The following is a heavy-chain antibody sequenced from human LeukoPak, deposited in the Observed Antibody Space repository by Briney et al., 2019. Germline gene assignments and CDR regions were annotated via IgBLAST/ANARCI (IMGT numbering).Heavy chain of an antibody. CDR1: GGSISSSSYY. Sequence: SETLSLTCTVSGGSISSSSYYWGWIRQPPGKGLEWIGSTFDSGSTYYNPSLKSRVTISVATSKNQFSLNLSSVAAADTSVYCCAVDGTVTILDYWGQGTLVTVSS. J-gene: IGHJ4*02. CDR3: AVDGTVTILDY. V-gene: IGHV4-39*01. D-gene: IGHD4-11*01. CDR2: TFDSGST.